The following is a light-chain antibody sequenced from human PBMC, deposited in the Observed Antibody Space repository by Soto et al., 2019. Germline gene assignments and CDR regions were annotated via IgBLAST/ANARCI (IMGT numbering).Light chain of an antibody. Sequence: QSVVTQPASVSGSPGQSVTISCSGSDIGNYNLVSWYQHLPGRAPKLLIFEVTMRPSGISDRFSGSKSGTSASLAISGLQSEDEADYYCSVWDDSLNGVVFGGGTRLTVL. V-gene: IGLV2-14*02. J-gene: IGLJ3*02. CDR1: SDIGNYNL. CDR2: EVT. CDR3: SVWDDSLNGVV.